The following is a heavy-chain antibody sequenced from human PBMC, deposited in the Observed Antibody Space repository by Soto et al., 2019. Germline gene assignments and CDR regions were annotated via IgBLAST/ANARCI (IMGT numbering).Heavy chain of an antibody. CDR3: ARTFDFLAGYSPLDY. CDR2: ISDGGRST. J-gene: IGHJ4*02. D-gene: IGHD3-9*01. V-gene: IGHV3-23*01. Sequence: PGGSLRLSCGGSGFRFSDYAMGWVRQAPGKGLEWVSFISDGGRSTYYSDSVKGRFTVSRDNSKNTVYLQLHGLRVEDTAVYFCARTFDFLAGYSPLDYWGQGTLVTVSS. CDR1: GFRFSDYA.